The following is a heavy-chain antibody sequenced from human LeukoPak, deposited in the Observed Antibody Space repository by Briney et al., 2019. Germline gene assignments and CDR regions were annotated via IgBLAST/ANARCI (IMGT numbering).Heavy chain of an antibody. V-gene: IGHV3-53*01. D-gene: IGHD3-10*01. J-gene: IGHJ5*02. CDR2: ICSGGST. Sequence: HGGSLRPSCAASGFTVSSNYMSWVRQAPGKGLEWVSVICSGGSTYYADSVKGRFTISRDNSKNTLYLQMNSLRAEDTAVYYCAYGPSFDPWGQGTLVTVSS. CDR3: AYGPSFDP. CDR1: GFTVSSNY.